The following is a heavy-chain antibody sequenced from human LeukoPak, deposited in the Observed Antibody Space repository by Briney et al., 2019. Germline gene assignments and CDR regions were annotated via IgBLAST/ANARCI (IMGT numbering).Heavy chain of an antibody. CDR2: ISSSSSYI. D-gene: IGHD3-22*01. V-gene: IGHV3-21*01. CDR1: AFTFSRYN. CDR3: ARDGESSGAYYFDY. J-gene: IGHJ4*02. Sequence: GGSLRLSCAASAFTFSRYNMNWVRQAPGKGLEWVSSISSSSSYIYYADSVKGRFTISRDNAKNSLYLQMNSLRAEDTAVYYCARDGESSGAYYFDYWGQGTLVTVSS.